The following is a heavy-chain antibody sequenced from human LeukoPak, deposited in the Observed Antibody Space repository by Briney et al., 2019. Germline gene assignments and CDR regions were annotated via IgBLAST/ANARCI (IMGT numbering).Heavy chain of an antibody. V-gene: IGHV5-51*01. Sequence: GESLKISCKASGYVFTSYWIAWVRQTPGKGLEWMGIIYPGDSETRYSPSFQGQVTISADKSINTTYVQWSSLKASDTAMYYCARSGGDELDYWGQGTLVTVSS. D-gene: IGHD2-21*02. J-gene: IGHJ4*02. CDR2: IYPGDSET. CDR3: ARSGGDELDY. CDR1: GYVFTSYW.